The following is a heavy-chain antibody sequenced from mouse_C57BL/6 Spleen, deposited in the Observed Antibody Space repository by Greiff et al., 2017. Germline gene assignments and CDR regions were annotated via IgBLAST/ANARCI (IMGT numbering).Heavy chain of an antibody. J-gene: IGHJ2*01. V-gene: IGHV5-6*02. CDR3: ARPYYYDRGNYFGY. CDR1: GFTFSSYG. D-gene: IGHD2-4*01. Sequence: DVKLVESGGDLVKPGGSLKLSCAASGFTFSSYGMSWVRQTPDQRLEWVATISRGGSYTYYPDSVKGRFTLSRDTAKNTLYLQMSSLKSEDTAMYYCARPYYYDRGNYFGYWGQGTTLTVSS. CDR2: ISRGGSYT.